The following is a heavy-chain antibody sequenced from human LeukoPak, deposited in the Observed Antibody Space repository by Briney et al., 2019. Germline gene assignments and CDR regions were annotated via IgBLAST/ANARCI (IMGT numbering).Heavy chain of an antibody. Sequence: ASVKVSCKVSGYTLTELSMHWVRRAPGQGLEWMGWISAYNGNTNYAQKLQGRVTMTTDTSTSTAYMELRSLRSDDTAVYYCARAIWSGYSGVYYYYGMDVWGQGTTVTVSS. CDR3: ARAIWSGYSGVYYYYGMDV. CDR2: ISAYNGNT. D-gene: IGHD3-3*01. CDR1: GYTLTELS. J-gene: IGHJ6*02. V-gene: IGHV1-18*01.